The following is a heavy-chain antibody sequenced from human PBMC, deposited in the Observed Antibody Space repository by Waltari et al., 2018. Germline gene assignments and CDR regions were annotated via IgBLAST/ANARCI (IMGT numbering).Heavy chain of an antibody. Sequence: QVQLQESGPGLVKPSETLSLTCAVSGYSISSGYYWGWIRQHTGKGLEWIGSIYHSGGTYYNPSLKSRVTISVDTSKNQFSLKLSSVTAADTAVYYCAKGRTRYQLPLYGMDVWGQGTTVTVSS. V-gene: IGHV4-38-2*01. D-gene: IGHD2-2*01. CDR3: AKGRTRYQLPLYGMDV. CDR1: GYSISSGYY. J-gene: IGHJ6*02. CDR2: IYHSGGT.